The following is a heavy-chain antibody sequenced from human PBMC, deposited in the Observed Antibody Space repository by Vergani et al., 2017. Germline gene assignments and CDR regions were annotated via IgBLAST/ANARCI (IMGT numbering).Heavy chain of an antibody. CDR1: GGSFSGYY. J-gene: IGHJ6*02. CDR2: INHGGST. V-gene: IGHV4-34*01. CDR3: ARGVVVVVSWSYYYYGMDV. D-gene: IGHD2-15*01. Sequence: QVQLQQWGAGLLKPSETLSLTCAVYGGSFSGYYWSWIRQPPGKGLEWIGEINHGGSTNYNPSLQSRVPISVDPSKNQFSLKLSYVTAADTAVYYCARGVVVVVSWSYYYYGMDVWGQGTTVTVSS.